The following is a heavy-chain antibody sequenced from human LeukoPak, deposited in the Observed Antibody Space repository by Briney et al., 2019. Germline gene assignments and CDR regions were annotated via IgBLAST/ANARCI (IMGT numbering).Heavy chain of an antibody. Sequence: GGSLRLSCTASGFASSSYAMSWVRQAPGVGLEWVSAIDGGGGRTWHADSVRGRFTISRDNSKNTLFMQMNSLRAEDTAVYYCAKSITMISRAFDIWGQGTVVTVSS. CDR1: GFASSSYA. CDR2: IDGGGGRT. V-gene: IGHV3-23*01. CDR3: AKSITMISRAFDI. J-gene: IGHJ3*02. D-gene: IGHD3-22*01.